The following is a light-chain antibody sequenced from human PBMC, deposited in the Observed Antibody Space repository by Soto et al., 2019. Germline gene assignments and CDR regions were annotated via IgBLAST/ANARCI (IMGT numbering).Light chain of an antibody. CDR2: EVS. CDR3: SSYTSIITLYV. Sequence: QSVLTQPASVSGSPGQSITISCTGTSSDVGGYNYVSWYQQHPGKAPKLMIYEVSNRPSGVSNRFSGSKSGNTASLTISGLQAEDEAVYYCSSYTSIITLYVFGTGTKLTVL. J-gene: IGLJ1*01. V-gene: IGLV2-14*01. CDR1: SSDVGGYNY.